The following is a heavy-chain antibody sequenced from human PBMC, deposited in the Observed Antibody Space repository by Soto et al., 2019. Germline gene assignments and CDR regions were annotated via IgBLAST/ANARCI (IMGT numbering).Heavy chain of an antibody. CDR2: IYYSGST. CDR1: GGSISSYY. CDR3: ARHHYGDYTRFDY. V-gene: IGHV4-59*08. J-gene: IGHJ4*02. Sequence: QVQLQESGPGLVKPSETLSLTCTVSGGSISSYYWSWIRQPPGKGLEWIGYIYYSGSTNYNPSLMSRATIPVDTSKHPSSLNLCSLTAADPAVYYCARHHYGDYTRFDYWGPGTLVTVSS. D-gene: IGHD4-17*01.